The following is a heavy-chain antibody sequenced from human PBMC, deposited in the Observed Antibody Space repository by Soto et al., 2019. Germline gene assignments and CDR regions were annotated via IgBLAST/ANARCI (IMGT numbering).Heavy chain of an antibody. CDR3: AKGSGKWRYYYGMDV. J-gene: IGHJ6*02. CDR2: TIPNIGTA. CDR1: GYAFTSFG. Sequence: GASVKVSCKASGYAFTSFGISWVRQAPGQGLEWMGGTIPNIGTANYAQKFQGRVTITADESTSTAYMELSSLRSEDTAVYYCAKGSGKWRYYYGMDVWGQGTTVTVSS. D-gene: IGHD1-1*01. V-gene: IGHV1-69*13.